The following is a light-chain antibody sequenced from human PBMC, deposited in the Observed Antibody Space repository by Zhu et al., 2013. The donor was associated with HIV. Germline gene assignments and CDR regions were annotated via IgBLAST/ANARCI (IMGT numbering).Light chain of an antibody. CDR2: RAS. CDR3: QQYNSYSLT. Sequence: DIQMTQSPSTLSASVGDRVTITCRAGQSISSSLAWYQQKPGKAPNLLIYRASRLETGVPSRFSGSGSGTEFSLTISNLQPDDFATYYCQQYNSYSLTFGQGTRLEIK. J-gene: IGKJ5*01. V-gene: IGKV1-5*03. CDR1: QSISSS.